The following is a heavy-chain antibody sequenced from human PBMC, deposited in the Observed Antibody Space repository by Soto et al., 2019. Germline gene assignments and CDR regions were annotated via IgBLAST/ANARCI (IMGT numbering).Heavy chain of an antibody. Sequence: EVQLLESGGSLVQPGGSLRLSCTVSGFTFSNYAMTWVRQAPGKGLEWVSTVTISGAHTYYADSVKGRFTXSRDXSKNXXXXXXXXXXXXXXXXXXXTRXPWYXXGSPAXEXSEHWXQGXLVTVXX. CDR3: TRXPWYXXGSPAXEXSEH. D-gene: IGHD6-13*01. J-gene: IGHJ1*01. V-gene: IGHV3-23*01. CDR1: GFTFSNYA. CDR2: VTISGAHT.